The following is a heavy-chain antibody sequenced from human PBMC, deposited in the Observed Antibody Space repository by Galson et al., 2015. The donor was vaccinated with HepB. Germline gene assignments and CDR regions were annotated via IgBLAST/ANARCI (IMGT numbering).Heavy chain of an antibody. Sequence: ETLSLTCTVSGGSISSYYWSWIRQPPGKGLEWIGYIYYSGSTNYNPSLKSRVTISVDTSKNQFSLKLSSVTAADTAVYYCARATPGRGTNFDYWGQGTLVTVSS. CDR2: IYYSGST. CDR1: GGSISSYY. D-gene: IGHD1-14*01. J-gene: IGHJ4*02. V-gene: IGHV4-59*01. CDR3: ARATPGRGTNFDY.